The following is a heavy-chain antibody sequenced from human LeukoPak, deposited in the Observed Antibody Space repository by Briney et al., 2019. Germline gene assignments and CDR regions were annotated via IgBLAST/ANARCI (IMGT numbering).Heavy chain of an antibody. D-gene: IGHD3-22*01. CDR2: INHSGST. J-gene: IGHJ5*02. Sequence: KASETLSLTCAVYGGSFSGYYWSWIRQPPGKGLEWIGEINHSGSTNYNPSLKSRVTISVDTSKNQFSLDMRSMTAADTAVYYCARGQGVTVIKVGKNWFDPWSQGTQVIVSP. V-gene: IGHV4-34*01. CDR3: ARGQGVTVIKVGKNWFDP. CDR1: GGSFSGYY.